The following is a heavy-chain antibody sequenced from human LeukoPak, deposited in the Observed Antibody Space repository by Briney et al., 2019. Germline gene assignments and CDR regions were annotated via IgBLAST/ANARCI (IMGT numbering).Heavy chain of an antibody. Sequence: GGSLRLSCAASGFPFSTYDMHWVRQVTGKGLEWVSLIGSAGDTYYPGPVKGRFTISRENAKDSLYLQMNSLRAEDTAVYYCAKEDPLVRGNMDVWGKGTTVTISS. J-gene: IGHJ6*03. D-gene: IGHD3-10*01. V-gene: IGHV3-13*01. CDR3: AKEDPLVRGNMDV. CDR1: GFPFSTYD. CDR2: IGSAGDT.